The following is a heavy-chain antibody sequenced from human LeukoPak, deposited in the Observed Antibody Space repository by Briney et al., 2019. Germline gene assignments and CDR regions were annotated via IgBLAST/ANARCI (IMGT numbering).Heavy chain of an antibody. D-gene: IGHD3-3*01. V-gene: IGHV1-69*13. CDR1: GGTFSSYA. J-gene: IGHJ3*02. CDR3: ASVGGITIFGVVLDPGDAFDI. CDR2: IIPIFGTA. Sequence: ASVKVSCKASGGTFSSYAISWVRQAPGQGLEWMGGIIPIFGTANYAQKFQGRVTITADEPTSTAYMELSSLRSEDTAVYYCASVGGITIFGVVLDPGDAFDIWGQGTMVTVSS.